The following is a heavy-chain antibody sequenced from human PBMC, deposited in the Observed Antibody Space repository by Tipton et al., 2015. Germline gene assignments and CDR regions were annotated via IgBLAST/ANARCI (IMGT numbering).Heavy chain of an antibody. V-gene: IGHV3-48*02. J-gene: IGHJ4*02. Sequence: SLRLSCAASGFSFSSYSMNWVRQAPGKGLEWLSYISSSTTTTYYADSVKGRFTISRDKAKNSLYLQMNSLRDDDTAVYYCASGSYQYYFDYWGQGTLVTVSS. D-gene: IGHD1-26*01. CDR1: GFSFSSYS. CDR3: ASGSYQYYFDY. CDR2: ISSSTTTT.